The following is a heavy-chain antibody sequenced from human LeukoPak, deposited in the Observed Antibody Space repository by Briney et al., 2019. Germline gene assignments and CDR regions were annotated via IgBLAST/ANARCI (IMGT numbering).Heavy chain of an antibody. D-gene: IGHD4-23*01. J-gene: IGHJ3*02. Sequence: GGSLRLSCAASGFTFSSYSMNWVRQAPGKGLEWVSSISSSSRYTYYADSVKGRFTISRDNAKNSLYLQMNSLSAEDTAVYYCAKKGGDYGGHAFDIWGQGTMVTVSS. V-gene: IGHV3-21*04. CDR2: ISSSSRYT. CDR3: AKKGGDYGGHAFDI. CDR1: GFTFSSYS.